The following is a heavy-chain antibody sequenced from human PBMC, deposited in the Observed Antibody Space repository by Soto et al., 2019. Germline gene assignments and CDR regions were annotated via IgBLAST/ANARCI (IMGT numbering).Heavy chain of an antibody. V-gene: IGHV4-61*01. J-gene: IGHJ4*02. Sequence: QVQLQESGPGLVKPSETLSLTCTVSGGSVSSGSYYWSWIRQPPGKGLEWIGYIYYSGSTNYNPPRKSRVTISVDTSKNQFSLKLSSVTAADTAVYYCARGRYYYDSSGYTRLPVGYWGQGTLVTVSS. CDR2: IYYSGST. D-gene: IGHD3-22*01. CDR1: GGSVSSGSYY. CDR3: ARGRYYYDSSGYTRLPVGY.